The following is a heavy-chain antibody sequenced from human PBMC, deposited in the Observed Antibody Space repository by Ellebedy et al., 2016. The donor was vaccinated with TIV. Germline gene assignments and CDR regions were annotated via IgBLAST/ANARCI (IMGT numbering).Heavy chain of an antibody. J-gene: IGHJ4*02. CDR2: INPNDGSA. CDR1: AYTFNNYC. V-gene: IGHV1-46*02. CDR3: ASDHIALFTGLNY. D-gene: IGHD2-15*01. Sequence: AASVKVSCKAPAYTFNNYCMHWVRQAPGQGLEWMARINPNDGSATYEQRFQGRLTMTRDTSTITVFMELSSLRSEDSAMYYCASDHIALFTGLNYWGQGTLVTVSS.